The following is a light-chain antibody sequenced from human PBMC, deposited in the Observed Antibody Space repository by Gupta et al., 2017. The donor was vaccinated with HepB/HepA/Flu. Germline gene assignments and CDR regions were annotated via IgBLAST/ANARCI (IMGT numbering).Light chain of an antibody. J-gene: IGKJ1*01. CDR3: QQNNNWFPWT. Sequence: EIVMTQSPATLSVSPGERVNISCRASQSVRNNLAWYQQKPGQAPSLLIFGTSNSVRGLPARFSGSGYGIEFTLTISSRQSEDFAVYFCQQNNNWFPWTFGQGTRVEIK. V-gene: IGKV3-15*01. CDR1: QSVRNN. CDR2: GTS.